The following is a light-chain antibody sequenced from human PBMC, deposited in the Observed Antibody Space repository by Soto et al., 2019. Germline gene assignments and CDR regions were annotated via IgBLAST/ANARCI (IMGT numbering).Light chain of an antibody. CDR1: QSINGY. Sequence: EIVLTQSPATLSLSPGERATLSCRASQSINGYLAWYQHKPGQAPRLLIDDASNRATGIPARFSGSGSGTDFTLTISSLEPEDFGVYYCQQRGSWPPTFGQGTRLEIK. J-gene: IGKJ5*01. V-gene: IGKV3-11*01. CDR2: DAS. CDR3: QQRGSWPPT.